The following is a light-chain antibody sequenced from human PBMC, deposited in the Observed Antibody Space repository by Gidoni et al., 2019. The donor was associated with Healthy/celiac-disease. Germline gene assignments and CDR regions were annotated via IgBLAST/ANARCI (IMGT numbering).Light chain of an antibody. CDR2: KAS. CDR1: QSISSW. V-gene: IGKV1-5*03. J-gene: IGKJ2*01. Sequence: DIQMTQSPSTLSACVGDRVTITCRASQSISSWLAWYQQKPGKAPKLLIYKASSLESGVPSRFSGSGSGTEFTLTISSLQPDDFATYYCQQYNSYLYTFXQXTKLEIK. CDR3: QQYNSYLYT.